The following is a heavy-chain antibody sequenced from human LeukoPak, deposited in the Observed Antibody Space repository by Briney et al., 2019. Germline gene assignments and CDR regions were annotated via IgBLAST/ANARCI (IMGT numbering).Heavy chain of an antibody. V-gene: IGHV3-23*01. CDR1: GFTFGSYA. Sequence: GGSLRLSCAASGFTFGSYAMSWVRQAPGKGLEWVSGISTSGGTTSYAESVKGRFTVSRDNPRNTLYMEMNSLRDEDTAVYYCAVMHRYYDGSGYWVQWGQGTLATVSS. CDR2: ISTSGGTT. J-gene: IGHJ4*02. D-gene: IGHD3-22*01. CDR3: AVMHRYYDGSGYWVQ.